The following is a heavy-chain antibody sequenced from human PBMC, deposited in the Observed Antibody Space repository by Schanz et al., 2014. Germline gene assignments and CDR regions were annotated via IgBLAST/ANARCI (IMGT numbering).Heavy chain of an antibody. CDR3: AKYRGYYRVSGSYRELEY. CDR1: GFTFSSYA. V-gene: IGHV3-23*04. CDR2: ISGGGGTT. J-gene: IGHJ4*02. Sequence: VQLVESGGGVVQPGRSLRLSCAASGFTFSSYAMSWVRQAPGKGLEWVSAISGGGGTTYYADSVKGRFTISRDNSKNTLYLQMNSLRAEDTAVYYCAKYRGYYRVSGSYRELEYWGQGTLVTVSS. D-gene: IGHD3-10*01.